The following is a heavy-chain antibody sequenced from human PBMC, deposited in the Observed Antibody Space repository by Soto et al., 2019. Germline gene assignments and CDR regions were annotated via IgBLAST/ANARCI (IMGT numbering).Heavy chain of an antibody. V-gene: IGHV4-59*01. CDR1: GGSISSYY. Sequence: SETLSLTCTVSGGSISSYYWSWIRQPPGKGLEWIGYIYYSGSTNYNPSLKSRVTISVDTSKSQFSLKLSSVTAADTAVYYCARGQLGSYNWFDPWGQGTLVTVSS. J-gene: IGHJ5*02. CDR2: IYYSGST. CDR3: ARGQLGSYNWFDP. D-gene: IGHD6-13*01.